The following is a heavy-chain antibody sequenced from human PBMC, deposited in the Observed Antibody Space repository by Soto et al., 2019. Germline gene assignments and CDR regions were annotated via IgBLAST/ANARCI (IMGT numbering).Heavy chain of an antibody. CDR3: ARDSETYGGGAFDI. D-gene: IGHD4-17*01. V-gene: IGHV3-64*01. CDR2: ISSNGGST. J-gene: IGHJ3*02. Sequence: GGSLRLSCAASGFTFSSYAMHWVRQAPGKGLEYVSAISSNGGSTYYANSVKGRFTISRDNSKNTLYLQMGSLRAEDMAVYYCARDSETYGGGAFDIWGQGTMVTVSS. CDR1: GFTFSSYA.